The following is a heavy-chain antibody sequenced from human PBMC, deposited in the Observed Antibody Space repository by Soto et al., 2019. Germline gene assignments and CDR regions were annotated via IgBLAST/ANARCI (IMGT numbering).Heavy chain of an antibody. Sequence: QVQLVESGGGVVQPGRSLRLSCAASGFTFSSYAMHWVRQAPGKGLEWVAVISYDGSNKYYADSVKGRFTISRDNSKNMLYLQMNSLRAEDTAVYYCARDQYYDSSGYNYYYYGMDVWGQGTTVTVSS. CDR2: ISYDGSNK. J-gene: IGHJ6*02. CDR3: ARDQYYDSSGYNYYYYGMDV. V-gene: IGHV3-30-3*01. CDR1: GFTFSSYA. D-gene: IGHD3-22*01.